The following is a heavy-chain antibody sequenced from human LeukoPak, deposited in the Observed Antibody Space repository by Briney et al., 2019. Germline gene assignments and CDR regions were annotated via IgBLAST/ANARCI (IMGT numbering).Heavy chain of an antibody. CDR2: IYYSGST. Sequence: SQTLSLTCTVSGGSISSGGYYWSWIRQHPGKGLEWIGYIYYSGSTYYNPSLKSRVTISVDTSKNQFSLKLSSVTAADTAVYYCARGGFGTTVVTRLWYFDLWGRGTLVTVSS. J-gene: IGHJ2*01. CDR3: ARGGFGTTVVTRLWYFDL. V-gene: IGHV4-31*03. D-gene: IGHD4-23*01. CDR1: GGSISSGGYY.